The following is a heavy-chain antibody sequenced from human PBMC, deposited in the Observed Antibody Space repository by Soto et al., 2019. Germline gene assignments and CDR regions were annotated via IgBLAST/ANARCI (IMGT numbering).Heavy chain of an antibody. D-gene: IGHD6-13*01. CDR2: IYSGGST. Sequence: EVQLVKSGGGLVQPGGSLRLSCAASGFTVSSNYMSWVRQAPGKGLEWVSVIYSGGSTYYADSVKGRFTISRDNSKNTRYLQMNSGRAEDTAVYYGARYIAAAGGYFDYWGKGTLVTVSS. V-gene: IGHV3-66*01. CDR3: ARYIAAAGGYFDY. CDR1: GFTVSSNY. J-gene: IGHJ4*02.